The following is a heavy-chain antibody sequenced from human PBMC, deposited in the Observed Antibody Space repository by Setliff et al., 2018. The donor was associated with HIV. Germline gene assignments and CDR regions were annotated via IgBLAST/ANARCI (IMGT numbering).Heavy chain of an antibody. Sequence: PGGSLRLSCAASDFTVTNAWMNWVRQAPGKGLEWVGRIKSKTDGGTTDYAAPVKGRFTISRDDSKNTVYLQMNSLKTEDTAVYYCVTLGTLYYYYYMDVWGKGTTVTVSS. D-gene: IGHD3-3*02. CDR2: IKSKTDGGTT. V-gene: IGHV3-15*07. CDR3: VTLGTLYYYYYMDV. J-gene: IGHJ6*03. CDR1: DFTVTNAW.